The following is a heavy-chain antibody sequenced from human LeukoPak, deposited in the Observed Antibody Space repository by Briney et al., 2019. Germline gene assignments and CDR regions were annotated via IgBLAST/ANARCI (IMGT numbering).Heavy chain of an antibody. Sequence: SVKVSCKASGGTFSSYAISWVRQAPGQGLEWMGGIIPIFGTANYAQKFQGRVTITTDESTSTAYIELSSLRSEDTAVYYCATDYSSGTSGGFWGQGTLVTVSS. D-gene: IGHD2-2*01. CDR1: GGTFSSYA. CDR2: IIPIFGTA. V-gene: IGHV1-69*05. CDR3: ATDYSSGTSGGF. J-gene: IGHJ4*02.